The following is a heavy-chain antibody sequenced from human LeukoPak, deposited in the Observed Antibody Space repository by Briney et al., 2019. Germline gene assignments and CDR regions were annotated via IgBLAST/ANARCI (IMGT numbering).Heavy chain of an antibody. CDR1: GFTFSSYW. CDR2: IKQDGSEK. D-gene: IGHD5-18*01. Sequence: GGSLRLSCAASGFTFSSYWMSWVRQASGKGLEWVANIKQDGSEKYYVDSVKGRFTISRDNAKNSLYLQMNSLRAEDTAVYYCARDSYGHLNWFDPWGQGTLVTVSS. V-gene: IGHV3-7*01. J-gene: IGHJ5*02. CDR3: ARDSYGHLNWFDP.